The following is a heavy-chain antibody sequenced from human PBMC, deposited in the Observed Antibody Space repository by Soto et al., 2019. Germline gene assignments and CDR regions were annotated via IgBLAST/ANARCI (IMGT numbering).Heavy chain of an antibody. J-gene: IGHJ4*02. CDR2: IYYSGST. Sequence: PSETLSLTCTVSGGSISSSSYYWGWIRQPPGKGLEWIGSIYYSGSTYYNPSLKSRVTISVDTSKNQFSLKLSSVTAADKAVYYCARHWGSTSCPTDYWGQGTLVTVSS. D-gene: IGHD2-2*01. CDR1: GGSISSSSYY. V-gene: IGHV4-39*01. CDR3: ARHWGSTSCPTDY.